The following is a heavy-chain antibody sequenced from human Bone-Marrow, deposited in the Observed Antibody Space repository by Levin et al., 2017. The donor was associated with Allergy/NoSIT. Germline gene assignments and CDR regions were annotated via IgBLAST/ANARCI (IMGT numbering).Heavy chain of an antibody. Sequence: GGSLRLSCAASGFTFSGSGIHWVRQTSEKGLEWVGRISSKTNTYATAYAASGKGRFTISRDDSKNTAYLQMNNLKTEYTALYYCTSLLGDPCSGNRCYLDCWGQGTLVTVSS. D-gene: IGHD2-15*01. J-gene: IGHJ4*02. CDR1: GFTFSGSG. CDR3: TSLLGDPCSGNRCYLDC. CDR2: ISSKTNTYAT. V-gene: IGHV3-73*01.